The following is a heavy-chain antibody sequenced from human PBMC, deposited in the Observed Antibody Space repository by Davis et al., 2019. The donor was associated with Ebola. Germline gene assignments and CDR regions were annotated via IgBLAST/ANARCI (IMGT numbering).Heavy chain of an antibody. Sequence: GGSLRLSCAASGFTFSSYAMHWVRQAPGKGLEWVAVISYDGSNKYYADSVKGRFTISRDNSKNTLYLQMNSLRAEDTAVYYCARGLRCSGGSCYPPSFDYWGQGTLVTVSS. V-gene: IGHV3-30-3*01. CDR1: GFTFSSYA. CDR2: ISYDGSNK. D-gene: IGHD2-15*01. J-gene: IGHJ4*02. CDR3: ARGLRCSGGSCYPPSFDY.